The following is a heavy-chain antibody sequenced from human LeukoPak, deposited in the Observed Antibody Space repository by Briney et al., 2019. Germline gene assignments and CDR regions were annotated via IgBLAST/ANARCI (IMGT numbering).Heavy chain of an antibody. CDR3: ARHAGIAAAGSIDY. Sequence: PSETLSLTCTVSGGSISSYYWSWIRQPPGKGLEWIWYIYYRGSTNYNPSLKSRVTISVDTSKNQFSLKLSSVTAADTAVYYCARHAGIAAAGSIDYWGQGTLVTVSS. CDR1: GGSISSYY. J-gene: IGHJ4*02. V-gene: IGHV4-59*08. CDR2: IYYRGST. D-gene: IGHD6-13*01.